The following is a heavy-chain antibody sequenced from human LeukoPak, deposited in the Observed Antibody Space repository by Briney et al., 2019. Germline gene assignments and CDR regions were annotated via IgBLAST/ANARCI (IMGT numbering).Heavy chain of an antibody. Sequence: ASVKVSCKASGYTFTSYYMHWVRQAPGQGLEWMGIVNPSGGSTSYAQKFQGRVTMTRDTSTSTVYMELSSPRSEDTAVYYCASLWDVRNYGMDVWGQGTTVTVSS. CDR3: ASLWDVRNYGMDV. J-gene: IGHJ6*02. CDR1: GYTFTSYY. V-gene: IGHV1-46*01. CDR2: VNPSGGST. D-gene: IGHD1-26*01.